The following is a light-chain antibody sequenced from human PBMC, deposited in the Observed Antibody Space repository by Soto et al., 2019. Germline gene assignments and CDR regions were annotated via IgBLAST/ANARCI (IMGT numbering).Light chain of an antibody. CDR1: QSVSES. J-gene: IGKJ5*01. CDR2: DVS. CDR3: QQRSDWLPIT. Sequence: IVLTHSPATLSFSPGERATLSCRASQSVSESLAWYQQKPGQAPRLLIYDVSYRATGIPVRFSGSGSGTDFTLTISSLEPEDFAVYYCQQRSDWLPITFGQGTRLEIK. V-gene: IGKV3-11*01.